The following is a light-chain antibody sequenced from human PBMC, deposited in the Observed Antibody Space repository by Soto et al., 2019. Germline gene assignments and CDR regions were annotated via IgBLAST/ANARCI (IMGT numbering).Light chain of an antibody. CDR1: QSVSSY. J-gene: IGKJ1*01. CDR3: QQYNNWPRT. V-gene: IGKV3-15*01. CDR2: GAS. Sequence: EIVLTQSPATLSLSPGERATLSFMASQSVSSYLAWYQQKPGQAPRLLIYGASTRATGIPARFSGSGSGTEFTLTISSLQSEDFAVYYCQQYNNWPRTFGQGTKVDIK.